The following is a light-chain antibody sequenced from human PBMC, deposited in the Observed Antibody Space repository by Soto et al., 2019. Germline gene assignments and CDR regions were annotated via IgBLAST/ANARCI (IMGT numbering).Light chain of an antibody. CDR3: QQSYNNPLT. V-gene: IGKV1-39*01. CDR1: QNIGTY. J-gene: IGKJ1*01. Sequence: IKVTPSLSSLAASLGDRVTITCRASQNIGTYVNWYRQKSGAAPELLIYDASTLQSGVPSRFSGGASGTDFTLTISSLQLDDFATYYCQQSYNNPLTFGQGTKVDIK. CDR2: DAS.